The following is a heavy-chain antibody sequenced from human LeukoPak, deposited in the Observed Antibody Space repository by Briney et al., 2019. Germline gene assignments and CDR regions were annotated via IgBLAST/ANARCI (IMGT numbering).Heavy chain of an antibody. V-gene: IGHV3-21*01. CDR3: ARDLPLGY. CDR1: GFTFSSYW. CDR2: ISSSSSYI. J-gene: IGHJ4*02. Sequence: GGSLRLSCVASGFTFSSYWMHWARQAPGKGLEWVSSISSSSSYIYYADSVKGRFTISRDNAKNSLYLQMNSLRAEDTAVYYCARDLPLGYWGQGTLVTVSS.